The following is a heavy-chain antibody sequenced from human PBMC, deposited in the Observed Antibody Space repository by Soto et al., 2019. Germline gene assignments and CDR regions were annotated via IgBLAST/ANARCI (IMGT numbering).Heavy chain of an antibody. CDR1: GFTFSGYE. Sequence: GGSLRLSCAASGFTFSGYEMNWVRQAPGKGPEWVSYISSSGTTIYLADSVRGRFTISRDNAKNSLFLQMNSLRAEDTAVYYCATRAAAMIYWGQGTLVTVSS. CDR3: ATRAAAMIY. V-gene: IGHV3-48*03. CDR2: ISSSGTTI. D-gene: IGHD2-2*01. J-gene: IGHJ4*02.